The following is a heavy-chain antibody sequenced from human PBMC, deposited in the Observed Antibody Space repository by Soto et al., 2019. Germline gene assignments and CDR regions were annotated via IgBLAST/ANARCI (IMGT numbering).Heavy chain of an antibody. J-gene: IGHJ4*02. V-gene: IGHV4-4*02. D-gene: IGHD3-10*01. CDR3: ARDLSYSSGH. CDR1: GGSISSVNW. CDR2: IYHSGST. Sequence: QVQLQESGPGLVKPSGTLSLTCAVSGGSISSVNWWSWVRQPPGKGLEWIGEIYHSGSTNYNPSLQSRVTISVDKSKNPCSLKLSSVTAADTAVHYCARDLSYSSGHWGQGTLVTVSS.